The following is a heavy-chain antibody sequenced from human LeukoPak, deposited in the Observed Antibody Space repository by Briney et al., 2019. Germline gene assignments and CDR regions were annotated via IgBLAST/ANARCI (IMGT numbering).Heavy chain of an antibody. D-gene: IGHD1-14*01. CDR2: ISGSGGST. Sequence: GGSLRLSCAASGFTFSDNAMNWVRQAPGKGLEWVSTISGSGGSTXYAGSVKGRFTISRDNSKNTLYLQMNSLRAEDTAVYYCAKLHNLNSDYWGQGTLVTVSS. CDR3: AKLHNLNSDY. J-gene: IGHJ4*02. CDR1: GFTFSDNA. V-gene: IGHV3-23*01.